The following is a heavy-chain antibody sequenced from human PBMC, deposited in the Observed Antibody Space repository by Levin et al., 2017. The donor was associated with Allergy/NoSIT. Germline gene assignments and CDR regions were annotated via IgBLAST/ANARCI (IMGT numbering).Heavy chain of an antibody. CDR3: ARDIDYGDYAVDY. J-gene: IGHJ4*02. CDR2: IKQDGSEK. D-gene: IGHD4-17*01. V-gene: IGHV3-7*01. Sequence: GGSLRLSCAASGFTFSSYWMSWVRQAPGKGLEWVANIKQDGSEKYYVDSVKGRFTISRDNAKNSLYLQMNSLRAEDTAVYYCARDIDYGDYAVDYWGQGTLVTVSS. CDR1: GFTFSSYW.